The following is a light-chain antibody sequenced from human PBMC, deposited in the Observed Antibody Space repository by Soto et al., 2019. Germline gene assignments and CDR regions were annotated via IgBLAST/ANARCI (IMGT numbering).Light chain of an antibody. Sequence: EIVLTQSPDTLSLSPGERATLSCRASQNIYINSLAWYQQRPGQAPRLLIYGGSTRATAVPDRFSGSGSATDFALTISRLEPEDFAVYYWQQYGAPPLTFGPGTKVD. V-gene: IGKV3-20*01. CDR2: GGS. CDR3: QQYGAPPLT. CDR1: QNIYINS. J-gene: IGKJ3*01.